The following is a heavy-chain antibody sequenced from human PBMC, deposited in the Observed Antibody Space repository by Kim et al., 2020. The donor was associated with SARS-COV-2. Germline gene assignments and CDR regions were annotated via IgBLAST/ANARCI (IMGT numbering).Heavy chain of an antibody. V-gene: IGHV1-69*04. D-gene: IGHD6-25*01. Sequence: SVKVSCKASGGTFSSYAISWVRQAPGQGLEWMGRIIPILGIANYAQKFQGRVTITADKSTSTAYIELSSLRSEDTAVYYCARLAALHDAFDIWGQGTMVTVSS. J-gene: IGHJ3*02. CDR1: GGTFSSYA. CDR2: IIPILGIA. CDR3: ARLAALHDAFDI.